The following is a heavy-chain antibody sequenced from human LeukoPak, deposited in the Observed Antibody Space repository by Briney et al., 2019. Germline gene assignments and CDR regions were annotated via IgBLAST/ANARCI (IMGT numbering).Heavy chain of an antibody. J-gene: IGHJ4*02. CDR2: IYYSGST. Sequence: SETLSLTCTVSGGSISSGSYYWGWIRQPPGKGLEWIGSIYYSGSTYYNPSLKSRVTISVDTSKNQFSLKLSSVTAADTAVYYCARHGTTAIFDYWGQGTLVTVSS. V-gene: IGHV4-39*01. D-gene: IGHD2-2*02. CDR3: ARHGTTAIFDY. CDR1: GGSISSGSYY.